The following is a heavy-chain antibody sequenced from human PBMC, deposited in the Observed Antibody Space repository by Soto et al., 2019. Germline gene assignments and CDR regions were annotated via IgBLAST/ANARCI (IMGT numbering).Heavy chain of an antibody. J-gene: IGHJ6*02. V-gene: IGHV1-3*01. CDR3: AREGADYSGSCRPYYGMDV. CDR1: GYTFTSYA. Sequence: GASVKVSCKASGYTFTSYAIHWVRQAPGQRLEWMGWINAGNGNTKYSQKFQGRVTSTRDTSASTAYMELSSLGSEDTAGYYCAREGADYSGSCRPYYGMDVWGQGTTVTVSS. CDR2: INAGNGNT. D-gene: IGHD1-26*01.